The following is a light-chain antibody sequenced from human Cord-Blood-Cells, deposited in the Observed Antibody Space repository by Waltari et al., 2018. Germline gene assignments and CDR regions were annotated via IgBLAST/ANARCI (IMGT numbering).Light chain of an antibody. Sequence: DIVMTQSPDSLAVSLGQRATINCQSSQSVLYRSNNTTYLALYQQKPGQPPKLLIYWASTRESGVPDRFSGSGSGTDFTLTICSLQAEDVAVYYCQQYYSTPLTFGGGTKVEIK. CDR1: QSVLYRSNNTTY. CDR2: WAS. CDR3: QQYYSTPLT. J-gene: IGKJ4*01. V-gene: IGKV4-1*01.